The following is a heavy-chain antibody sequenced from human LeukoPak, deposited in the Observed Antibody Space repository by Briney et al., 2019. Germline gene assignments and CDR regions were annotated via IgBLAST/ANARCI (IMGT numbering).Heavy chain of an antibody. D-gene: IGHD2-2*01. J-gene: IGHJ4*02. Sequence: ASVKVSCXASGYTFTGYYMHWVRQAPGQGLEWMGRINPNSGGTNYAQKFQGRVTMTRDTSISTAYMELSRLRSDDTAVYYCAIVYCSSTSCSFDYWGQGTLVTVSS. CDR1: GYTFTGYY. CDR2: INPNSGGT. V-gene: IGHV1-2*06. CDR3: AIVYCSSTSCSFDY.